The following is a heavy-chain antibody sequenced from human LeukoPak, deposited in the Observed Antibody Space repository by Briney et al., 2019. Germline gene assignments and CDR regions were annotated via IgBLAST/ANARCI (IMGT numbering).Heavy chain of an antibody. V-gene: IGHV3-21*01. CDR3: ARVPSIAVAGTTEYSY. CDR2: ISSSSSYI. D-gene: IGHD6-19*01. J-gene: IGHJ4*02. CDR1: GFTFSSYS. Sequence: GGSLRLSCAASGFTFSSYSMNWVRQAPGKGLEWVSSISSSSSYIYYADSVKGRFTISRDNAKNSLYLQMNSLRAEDTAVYYCARVPSIAVAGTTEYSYWGQGTLVTVSS.